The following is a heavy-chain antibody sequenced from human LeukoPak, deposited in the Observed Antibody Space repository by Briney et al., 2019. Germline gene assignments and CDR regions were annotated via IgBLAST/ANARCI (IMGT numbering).Heavy chain of an antibody. V-gene: IGHV3-30*04. Sequence: GGSLRLSCAASGFTFSSYAMSWVRQAPGKGLEWVAVISYDGSNKYYADSVKGRFTISRDNSKNTLHLQMNSLRAEDTAVYYCAREQVGANVFDYWGQGTLVTVSS. J-gene: IGHJ4*02. CDR2: ISYDGSNK. CDR3: AREQVGANVFDY. D-gene: IGHD1-26*01. CDR1: GFTFSSYA.